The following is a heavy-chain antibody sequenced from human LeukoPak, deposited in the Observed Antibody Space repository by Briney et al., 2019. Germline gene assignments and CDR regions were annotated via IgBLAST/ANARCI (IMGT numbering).Heavy chain of an antibody. V-gene: IGHV1-46*01. J-gene: IGHJ6*03. CDR1: GYTFTSYY. D-gene: IGHD3-10*01. CDR2: INPSGGST. CDR3: ARGVITMVRGVNSHYYMDV. Sequence: ASVKVSCKASGYTFTSYYMHWVRQAPGQGLEWMGIINPSGGSTSYAQKFQGRVTITADKSTSTAYMELSSLRSEDTAVYYCARGVITMVRGVNSHYYMDVWGKGTTVTVSS.